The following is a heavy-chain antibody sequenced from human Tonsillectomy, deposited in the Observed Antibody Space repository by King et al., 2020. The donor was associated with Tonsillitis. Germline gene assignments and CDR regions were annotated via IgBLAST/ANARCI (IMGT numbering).Heavy chain of an antibody. Sequence: VQLVESGGGVVQPGGSLRLSCAASGFTFSSYGMHWVRQAPGKGLEWVAFIRYDGSNKYYVDSVKGRFTISRDNSKNTLYLQMNSLRAEDTAVYYCAKAKASDFWSGYTYYGMDVWGQGTTVTVSS. J-gene: IGHJ6*02. D-gene: IGHD3-3*01. CDR1: GFTFSSYG. V-gene: IGHV3-30*02. CDR3: AKAKASDFWSGYTYYGMDV. CDR2: IRYDGSNK.